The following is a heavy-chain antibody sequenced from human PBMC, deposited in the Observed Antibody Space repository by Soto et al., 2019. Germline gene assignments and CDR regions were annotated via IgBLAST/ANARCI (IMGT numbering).Heavy chain of an antibody. D-gene: IGHD3-22*01. CDR3: ASSPHKDSRPDY. V-gene: IGHV3-7*03. J-gene: IGHJ4*02. CDR1: GFTFSSYW. Sequence: GGSLRLSCAASGFTFSSYWMSWVRQAPGRGLEWMANIKYDGSEKYYVDSVKGRLTISRDNAKNSLYLQMNSLRAEDTAVYYCASSPHKDSRPDYWGQGTLVTV. CDR2: IKYDGSEK.